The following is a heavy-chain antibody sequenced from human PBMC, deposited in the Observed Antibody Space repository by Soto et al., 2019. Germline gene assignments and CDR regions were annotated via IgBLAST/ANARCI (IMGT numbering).Heavy chain of an antibody. D-gene: IGHD5-12*01. CDR2: MNPNSGNT. CDR1: GYTFTSYD. Sequence: GASVKVSCKASGYTFTSYDINWARQATGQGLERMGWMNPNSGNTGYAQKFQGRVTMTRNTSISTAYMELSSLRSEDTAVYYCARGRVDIVATSLEPYYYYYMDVWGKGTTVTVSS. J-gene: IGHJ6*03. V-gene: IGHV1-8*01. CDR3: ARGRVDIVATSLEPYYYYYMDV.